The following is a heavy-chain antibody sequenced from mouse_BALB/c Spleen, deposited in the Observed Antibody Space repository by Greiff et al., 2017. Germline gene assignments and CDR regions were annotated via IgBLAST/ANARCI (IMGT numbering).Heavy chain of an antibody. D-gene: IGHD1-1*01. CDR1: GYTFTDYN. CDR2: IYPYNGGT. J-gene: IGHJ1*01. V-gene: IGHV1S29*02. Sequence: EVKLQESGPELVKPGASVKISCKASGYTFTDYNMHWVKQSHGKSLEWIGYIYPYNGGTGYNQKFKSKATLTVDNSSSTAYMELRSLTSEDSAVYYCASGSSYPYWYFDVWGAGTTVTVSS. CDR3: ASGSSYPYWYFDV.